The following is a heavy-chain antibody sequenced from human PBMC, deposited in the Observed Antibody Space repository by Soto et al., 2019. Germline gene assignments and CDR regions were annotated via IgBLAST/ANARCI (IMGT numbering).Heavy chain of an antibody. D-gene: IGHD3-10*01. V-gene: IGHV4-39*01. CDR1: GGSISSSSYY. CDR2: IYYSGST. J-gene: IGHJ5*02. CDR3: ARHRGPMVRGVITNWFDP. Sequence: PSETLSLTCTVSGGSISSSSYYWGWIRQPPGKGLEWIVSIYYSGSTYYNPSLKSPVTISVDTSKNQFSLKLSSVTAADTAVYYCARHRGPMVRGVITNWFDPWGQGTLVTVSS.